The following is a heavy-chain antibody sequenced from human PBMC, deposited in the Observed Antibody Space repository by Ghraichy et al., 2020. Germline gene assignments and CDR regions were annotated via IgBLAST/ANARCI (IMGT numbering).Heavy chain of an antibody. CDR3: ARCRNNWLREAGYFDL. D-gene: IGHD1-1*01. V-gene: IGHV4-59*01. J-gene: IGHJ2*01. CDR1: GGSISSYY. Sequence: SETLSLTCTVSGGSISSYYWSWIRQPPGKGLEWIGYIYYSGSTNNNPSLKSRVTISVDTSKNQFSLKMSSVTAADTAVYYCARCRNNWLREAGYFDLWGRGTLVTVSS. CDR2: IYYSGST.